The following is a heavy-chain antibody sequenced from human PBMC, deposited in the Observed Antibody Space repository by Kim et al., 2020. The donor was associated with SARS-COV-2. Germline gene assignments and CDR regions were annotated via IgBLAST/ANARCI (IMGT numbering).Heavy chain of an antibody. Sequence: GGSLRLSCTASGFTFSLHGMNWVRQAPGKGLEWVAIISYDVSNKYYADSVRGRFTISRDNSKNTLYLQMNSLSTEDTAVYYCAKDLEVGDSHTYYFDSWGQGTLVTVSS. V-gene: IGHV3-30*18. D-gene: IGHD2-2*01. CDR3: AKDLEVGDSHTYYFDS. J-gene: IGHJ4*02. CDR2: ISYDVSNK. CDR1: GFTFSLHG.